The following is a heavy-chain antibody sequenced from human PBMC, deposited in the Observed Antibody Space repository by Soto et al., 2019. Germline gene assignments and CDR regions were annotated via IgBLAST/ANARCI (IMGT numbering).Heavy chain of an antibody. V-gene: IGHV3-48*02. Sequence: EAQLVESGGGLVQPGGSLRLSCAASGFTFSSYSINWVRLAPGKGLEWISYIGRSDNNIHYADSVKGRFTISSDNAKSSLYLQMDSLRDEDTAVYYCTRKTNADSWGQGTLVTASS. CDR3: TRKTNADS. J-gene: IGHJ4*02. CDR1: GFTFSSYS. CDR2: IGRSDNNI.